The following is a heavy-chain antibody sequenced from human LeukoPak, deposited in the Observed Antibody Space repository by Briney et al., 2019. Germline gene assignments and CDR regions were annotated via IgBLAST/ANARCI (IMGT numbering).Heavy chain of an antibody. D-gene: IGHD3-10*01. V-gene: IGHV4-34*01. CDR1: GGSFSGYY. CDR2: INHSGST. CDR3: ASGYYGSGSRPALLYYYYGMDV. J-gene: IGHJ6*02. Sequence: SETLSLTCAVYGGSFSGYYWSWIRQPPGKGLEWIGEINHSGSTNHNPSLKSRVTISVDTSKNQFSLKLSSVTAADTAVYYCASGYYGSGSRPALLYYYYGMDVWGQGTTVTVSS.